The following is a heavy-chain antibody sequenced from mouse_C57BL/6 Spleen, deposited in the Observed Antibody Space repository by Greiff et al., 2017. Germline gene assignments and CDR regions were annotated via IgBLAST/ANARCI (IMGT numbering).Heavy chain of an antibody. Sequence: QVQLQQSGAELVRPGASVTLSCKASGYTFTDYEMHWVKQTPVHGLEWIGAIDPETGGTAYNQKFKGKAILTADKSSITAYMELRSLTSEDSAVYYCTRDAYARFAYWGQGTLVTVSA. CDR3: TRDAYARFAY. CDR1: GYTFTDYE. CDR2: IDPETGGT. J-gene: IGHJ3*01. V-gene: IGHV1-15*01. D-gene: IGHD2-2*01.